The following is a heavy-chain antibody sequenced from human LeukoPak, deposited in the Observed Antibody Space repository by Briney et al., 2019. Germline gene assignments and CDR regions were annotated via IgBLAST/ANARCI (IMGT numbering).Heavy chain of an antibody. CDR2: MNPNSGNT. CDR3: ARGDYLGIVVVVADY. V-gene: IGHV1-8*02. CDR1: GGTFSSYA. Sequence: GASVKVSCKASGGTFSSYAINWVRQATGQGLEWMGWMNPNSGNTGYAQKFQGRVTMTRNTSISTAYMELSSLRSEDTAVYYCARGDYLGIVVVVADYWGQGTLVTVSS. D-gene: IGHD2-15*01. J-gene: IGHJ4*02.